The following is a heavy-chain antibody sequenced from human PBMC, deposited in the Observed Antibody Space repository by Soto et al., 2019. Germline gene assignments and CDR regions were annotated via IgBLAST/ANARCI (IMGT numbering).Heavy chain of an antibody. D-gene: IGHD3-22*01. CDR2: IYYSGST. J-gene: IGHJ4*02. Sequence: SETLSLTCTVSGCSISSSSYYWGWIRQPPGKGLEWIGSIYYSGSTYYNPSLKRRVTISGDTSKNQFSLRLSSVTAADTAVYYCARDYYKYYDSSGYYRSPAYWGQGTLVTVSS. V-gene: IGHV4-39*02. CDR3: ARDYYKYYDSSGYYRSPAY. CDR1: GCSISSSSYY.